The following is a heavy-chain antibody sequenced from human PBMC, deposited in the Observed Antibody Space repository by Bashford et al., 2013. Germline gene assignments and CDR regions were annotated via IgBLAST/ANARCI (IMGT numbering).Heavy chain of an antibody. CDR2: ISAYNGNT. J-gene: IGHJ3*02. D-gene: IGHD3-22*01. CDR1: SYTFTSYG. Sequence: ASVKVSCKASSYTFTSYGISWVRQAPGQGLEWMGWISAYNGNTNYAQKLQGRVTMTTDTSTSTAYMELRSLRSDDTAVYYCARGITMIVVEDDAFDIWGQGTMVTVSS. CDR3: ARGITMIVVEDDAFDI. V-gene: IGHV1-18*01.